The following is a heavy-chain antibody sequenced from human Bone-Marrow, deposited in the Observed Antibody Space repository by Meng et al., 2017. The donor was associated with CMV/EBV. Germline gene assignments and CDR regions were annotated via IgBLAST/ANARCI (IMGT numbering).Heavy chain of an antibody. CDR2: ISSSGSTI. D-gene: IGHD1-7*01. J-gene: IGHJ6*02. Sequence: GGSLRLSCAASGFNFDDYAMHWVRQAPGKGLEWVSYISSSGSTIYYADSVKGRFTISRDNAKNSLYLQISSLRAEDTAVYYCVRDPSATTGGMDVWGQGTTVTVSS. V-gene: IGHV3-48*03. CDR3: VRDPSATTGGMDV. CDR1: GFNFDDYA.